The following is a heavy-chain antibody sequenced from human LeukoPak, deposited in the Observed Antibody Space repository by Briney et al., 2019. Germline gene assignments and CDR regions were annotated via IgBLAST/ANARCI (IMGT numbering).Heavy chain of an antibody. CDR2: ISGSGGST. CDR3: ARGGWATAAGTDFDY. J-gene: IGHJ4*02. CDR1: GFTFSSYA. V-gene: IGHV3-23*01. D-gene: IGHD6-13*01. Sequence: PGGSLRLSCAASGFTFSSYAMSWVRQAPGKGLEWVSAISGSGGSTYYADSVKGRFTISRDNSKNTLYLQMNSLRAEDTAVYYCARGGWATAAGTDFDYWGQGTLVTVSS.